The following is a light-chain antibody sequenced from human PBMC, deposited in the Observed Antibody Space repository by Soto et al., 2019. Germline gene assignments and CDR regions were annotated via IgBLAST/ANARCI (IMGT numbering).Light chain of an antibody. CDR2: KAS. J-gene: IGKJ1*01. CDR3: QQYNVYSRT. V-gene: IGKV1-5*03. Sequence: DIQMTQSPSTLSASVGDRVTITCRASQSISSWLAWYQQKPGKAPKLLIYKASSLQSGVPPRFSGSGSGTEFTLTISSLHPDDFATYYCQQYNVYSRTFGQGTKVDIK. CDR1: QSISSW.